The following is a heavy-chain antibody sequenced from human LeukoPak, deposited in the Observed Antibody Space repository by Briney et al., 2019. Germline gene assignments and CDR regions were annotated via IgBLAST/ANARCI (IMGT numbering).Heavy chain of an antibody. J-gene: IGHJ6*03. D-gene: IGHD2-2*01. Sequence: GGSLRLSCAASGFTFSSYGMHWVRQAPGKGLEWVAVISYDGSNKYYADSVKGRFTISRDNSKNTLYLQMNSLRAEDTAVYYCARGDCSSTICYSPMDVWGKGTTVTVSS. CDR3: ARGDCSSTICYSPMDV. CDR2: ISYDGSNK. CDR1: GFTFSSYG. V-gene: IGHV3-30*19.